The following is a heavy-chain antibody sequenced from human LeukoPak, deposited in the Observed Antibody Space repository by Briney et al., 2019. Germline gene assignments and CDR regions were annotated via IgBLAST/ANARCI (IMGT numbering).Heavy chain of an antibody. J-gene: IGHJ4*02. CDR2: IKQDGSEK. CDR3: ARDGGTDYYGSGGSDY. Sequence: GGSLRLSCAASGFTFSSYWMSWVRQAPGKGLEWVANIKQDGSEKYYVDSVKGRFTISRDNAKNSLYLQMNSLRAEDMAVYYCARDGGTDYYGSGGSDYWGQGTLVTVSS. CDR1: GFTFSSYW. V-gene: IGHV3-7*01. D-gene: IGHD3-10*01.